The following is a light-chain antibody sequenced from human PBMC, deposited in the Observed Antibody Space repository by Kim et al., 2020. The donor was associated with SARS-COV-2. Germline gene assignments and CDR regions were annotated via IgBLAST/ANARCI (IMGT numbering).Light chain of an antibody. V-gene: IGKV1-8*01. Sequence: ASTGDRVTITCRANQGISSYLAWYQQKPGKAPKLLIYAASTLQIGVPSRFSGSGSGTDFTLTISCLQSEDFATYYCQQYYIYPWTFGQGTKVDIK. CDR1: QGISSY. CDR2: AAS. CDR3: QQYYIYPWT. J-gene: IGKJ1*01.